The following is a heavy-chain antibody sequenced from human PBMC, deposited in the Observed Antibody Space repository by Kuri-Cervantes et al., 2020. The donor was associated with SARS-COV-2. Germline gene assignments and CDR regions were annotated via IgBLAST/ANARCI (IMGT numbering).Heavy chain of an antibody. CDR1: GGSFSGYY. Sequence: SQTLSLTCSVYGGSFSGYYWSWIRQPPGKGLEWIGEINHSGSTNYNPSLKSRVTISVDTSKNQFSLKLSSVTASDTAVYYCARGGYCSGGSCYGDHYYYYYGMDVWGKGTTVTVSS. J-gene: IGHJ6*04. CDR3: ARGGYCSGGSCYGDHYYYYYGMDV. D-gene: IGHD2-15*01. CDR2: INHSGST. V-gene: IGHV4-34*01.